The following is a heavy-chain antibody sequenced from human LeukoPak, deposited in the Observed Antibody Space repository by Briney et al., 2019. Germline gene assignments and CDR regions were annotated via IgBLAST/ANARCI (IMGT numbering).Heavy chain of an antibody. Sequence: PGGSLRLSCAASGFTFSSYAMSWVRQAPGKGLEWVSAISGSGGSTYYADSAKGRFTISRDNSKNTLYLQMNSLRAEDTAVYYCAKDPEGIAVAHFDYWGQGTLVSVST. CDR1: GFTFSSYA. J-gene: IGHJ4*02. V-gene: IGHV3-23*01. D-gene: IGHD6-19*01. CDR3: AKDPEGIAVAHFDY. CDR2: ISGSGGST.